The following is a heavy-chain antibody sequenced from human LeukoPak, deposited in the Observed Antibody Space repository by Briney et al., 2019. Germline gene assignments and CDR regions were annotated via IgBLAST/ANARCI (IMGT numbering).Heavy chain of an antibody. CDR3: ATYNWNDFHFDY. CDR2: INPNSGGT. CDR1: GYTFTSYG. V-gene: IGHV1-2*02. J-gene: IGHJ4*02. Sequence: ASVKVSCKASGYTFTSYGISWVRQAPGQGLEWMGWINPNSGGTNYAQKFQGRVTMTRDTSISTAYMELSRLRSDDTAVYYCATYNWNDFHFDYWGQGTLVTVSS. D-gene: IGHD1-1*01.